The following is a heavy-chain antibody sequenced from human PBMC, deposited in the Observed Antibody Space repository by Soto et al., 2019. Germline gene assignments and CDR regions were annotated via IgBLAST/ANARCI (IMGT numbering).Heavy chain of an antibody. V-gene: IGHV1-8*01. D-gene: IGHD4-17*01. J-gene: IGHJ5*02. Sequence: QVQLVQSGAEVRKPGASVKVSCKASGYTFTSYDINWVRQATGQGLEYLGWMSPNSGNTGYVQKFQGRVTMTWDTSITTAYPELSSLRSEDTAVYFCARGVKYGAYSRWFDPWGQGTLVTVSS. CDR1: GYTFTSYD. CDR3: ARGVKYGAYSRWFDP. CDR2: MSPNSGNT.